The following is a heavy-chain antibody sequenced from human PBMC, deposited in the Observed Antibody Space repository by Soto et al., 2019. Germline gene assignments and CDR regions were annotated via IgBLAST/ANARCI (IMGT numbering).Heavy chain of an antibody. Sequence: EVQLVESGGGLVQPGGSLRLSCAASGFTFRRYWMHWVRQVPGKGLVWVSRIDSDGSETNYADSVKGRFTISRDNPKNTVCRQTNSVRTADTAVYYCVSPVAAAGPHLYFYGLDARCQGTRVTGSS. D-gene: IGHD6-25*01. CDR2: IDSDGSET. CDR1: GFTFRRYW. J-gene: IGHJ6*01. CDR3: VSPVAAAGPHLYFYGLDA. V-gene: IGHV3-74*01.